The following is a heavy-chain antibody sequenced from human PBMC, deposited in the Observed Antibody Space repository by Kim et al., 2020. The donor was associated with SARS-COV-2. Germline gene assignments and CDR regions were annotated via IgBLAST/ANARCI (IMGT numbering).Heavy chain of an antibody. V-gene: IGHV3-33*01. J-gene: IGHJ3*02. CDR2: IWYDGSNK. CDR3: ARDYLGDYGAFDI. Sequence: GGSLRLSCAASGFTFSSYGMHWVRQAPGKGLEWVAVIWYDGSNKYYADSVKGRFTISRDNSKNTLYLQMSSLRAEDTAVYYCARDYLGDYGAFDIWGQGTMVTVSS. D-gene: IGHD4-17*01. CDR1: GFTFSSYG.